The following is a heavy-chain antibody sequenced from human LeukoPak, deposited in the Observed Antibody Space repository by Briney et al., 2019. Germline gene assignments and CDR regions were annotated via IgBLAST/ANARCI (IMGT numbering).Heavy chain of an antibody. J-gene: IGHJ4*02. CDR3: AKDLIAVAGTDDY. Sequence: GGSLRLSCAASGFTFSSYSMNWVRQAPGKGLEWVSAISGSGGSTYYADSVKGRFTISRDNSKNTLYLQMNSLRAEDTAVYYCAKDLIAVAGTDDYWGQGTLVTVSS. D-gene: IGHD6-19*01. CDR1: GFTFSSYS. V-gene: IGHV3-23*01. CDR2: ISGSGGST.